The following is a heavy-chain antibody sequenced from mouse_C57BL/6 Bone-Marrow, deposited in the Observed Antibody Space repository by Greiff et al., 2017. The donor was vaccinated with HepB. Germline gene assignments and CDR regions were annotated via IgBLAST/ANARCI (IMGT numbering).Heavy chain of an antibody. CDR2: ISSGGSYT. J-gene: IGHJ3*01. CDR1: GFTFSSYG. Sequence: EVQVVESGGDLVKPGGSLKLSCAASGFTFSSYGMSWVRQTPDKRLEWVATISSGGSYTYYPDSVKGRFTISRDNAKNTLYLQMSSLKSEDTAMYYCARHTLLRAFAYWGQGTLVTVSA. V-gene: IGHV5-6*01. D-gene: IGHD1-1*01. CDR3: ARHTLLRAFAY.